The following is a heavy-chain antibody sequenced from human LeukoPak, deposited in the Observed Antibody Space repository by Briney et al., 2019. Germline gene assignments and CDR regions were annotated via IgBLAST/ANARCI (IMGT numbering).Heavy chain of an antibody. D-gene: IGHD3-10*01. CDR2: IQQHGSET. CDR3: ARDSPPNYYGSGSYLDY. CDR1: GFTFSNYW. J-gene: IGHJ4*02. V-gene: IGHV3-7*01. Sequence: PGGSLRLSCEGSGFTFSNYWMSWVRQAPGKGLEWVANIQQHGSETYYGDSVKGRFTISRDNAKNSLYLQMNSLRAEDTAVYYCARDSPPNYYGSGSYLDYWGQGTLVTVSS.